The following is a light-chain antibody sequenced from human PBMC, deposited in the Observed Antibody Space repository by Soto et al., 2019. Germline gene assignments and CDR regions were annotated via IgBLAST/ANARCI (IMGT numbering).Light chain of an antibody. CDR2: EVN. CDR1: SADIGRYNY. CDR3: SSYTSYSPLAV. V-gene: IGLV2-14*01. J-gene: IGLJ2*01. Sequence: QSALTQPASVSGSPGQAITISCAGTSADIGRYNYVSWYRQHPGEAPQLLIYEVNNRPSGISTRFSGSKSGNTASLTIPGLQTEDEADYYCSSYTSYSPLAVFGGGTKLTVL.